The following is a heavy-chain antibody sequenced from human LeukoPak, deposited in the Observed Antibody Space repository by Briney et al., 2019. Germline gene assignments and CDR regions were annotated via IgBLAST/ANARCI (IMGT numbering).Heavy chain of an antibody. CDR3: AKVGLTVTTILDYFDY. D-gene: IGHD4-11*01. J-gene: IGHJ4*02. Sequence: GGSLRLSCAVSGFTFSSYSMNWVRQAPGEGLEWVLSISISSSYIYYADSVKGRFTISRDNSKNTLFLLMNSLRAEDTAVYYCAKVGLTVTTILDYFDYWGQGTLVTVSS. CDR1: GFTFSSYS. V-gene: IGHV3-21*01. CDR2: ISISSSYI.